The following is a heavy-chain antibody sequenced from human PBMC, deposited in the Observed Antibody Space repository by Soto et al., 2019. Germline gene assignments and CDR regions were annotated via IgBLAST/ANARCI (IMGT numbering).Heavy chain of an antibody. Sequence: EVHLVQSGGGSGQPGGSLRLACVASGFTFSGYEMNWVRQAPGEGLEWISYISGSGTAEYYADSVKGRFSISRDNAQNTLYLQMNGLKVEDTAFYYCARGGVSWGQGTLVTVSS. CDR2: ISGSGTAE. CDR1: GFTFSGYE. V-gene: IGHV3-48*03. D-gene: IGHD2-8*01. J-gene: IGHJ5*02. CDR3: ARGGVS.